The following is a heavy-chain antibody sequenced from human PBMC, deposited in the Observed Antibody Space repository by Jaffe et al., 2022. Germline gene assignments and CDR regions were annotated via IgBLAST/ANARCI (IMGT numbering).Heavy chain of an antibody. Sequence: QVQLQESGPGLVKPSETLSLTCTVSGGSINSYFWSWIRQPPGKGLEWIGYVYHSGSTNYNPSLKSRVTISVDTSRKRVSLNLNAVTAADTALYYCASLLCSTTSCAFDSWGQGTLVTVSS. V-gene: IGHV4-59*01. D-gene: IGHD2-2*01. CDR1: GGSINSYF. CDR3: ASLLCSTTSCAFDS. J-gene: IGHJ4*02. CDR2: VYHSGST.